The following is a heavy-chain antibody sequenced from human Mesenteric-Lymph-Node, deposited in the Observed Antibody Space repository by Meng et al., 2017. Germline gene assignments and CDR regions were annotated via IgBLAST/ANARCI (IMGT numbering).Heavy chain of an antibody. CDR2: ISWDGGST. CDR1: GFTFDDYA. CDR3: AKAADKRGYYDY. V-gene: IGHV3-43D*04. J-gene: IGHJ4*02. D-gene: IGHD3-22*01. Sequence: GESLKISCAASGFTFDDYAMHWVRQAPGKGLEWVSLISWDGGSTYYADSVKGRFTISRDNSKNSLYLQMNSLRAEDTALYYCAKAADKRGYYDYWGQGTLVTVSS.